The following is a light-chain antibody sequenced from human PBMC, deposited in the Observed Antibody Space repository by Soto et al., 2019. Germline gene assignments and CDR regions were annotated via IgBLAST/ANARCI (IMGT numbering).Light chain of an antibody. CDR1: QRISTS. CDR3: QQSYLTPRT. Sequence: IQMTQSPSSLSASVGDRVTLTCRASQRISTSLTWYQHKVGRAPKLLIYAASSLQTGVPSRFSGSGSGTDFTLTISSLQPEDFATYYCQQSYLTPRTFGQGTKLEIK. CDR2: AAS. J-gene: IGKJ2*01. V-gene: IGKV1-39*01.